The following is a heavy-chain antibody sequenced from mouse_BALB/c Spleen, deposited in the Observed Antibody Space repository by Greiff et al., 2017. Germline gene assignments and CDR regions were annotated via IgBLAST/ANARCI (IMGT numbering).Heavy chain of an antibody. V-gene: IGHV3-8*02. J-gene: IGHJ4*01. CDR2: ISYSGST. CDR1: GDSITSGY. CDR3: ARSPITTVAAMDY. D-gene: IGHD1-1*01. Sequence: EVKLQQSGPSLVKPSQTLSLTCSVTGDSITSGYWNWIRKFPGNKLEYMGYISYSGSTYYNPSLKSRISITRDTSKNQYYLQLNSVTTEDTATYYCARSPITTVAAMDYWGQGTSVTVSS.